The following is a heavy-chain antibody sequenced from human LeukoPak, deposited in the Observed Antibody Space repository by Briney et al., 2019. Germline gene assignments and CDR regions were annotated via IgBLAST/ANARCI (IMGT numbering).Heavy chain of an antibody. V-gene: IGHV3-15*07. J-gene: IGHJ5*02. D-gene: IGHD3-22*01. CDR3: ATDFYDTT. Sequence: GGSLRLSCATSGFTFSNAWMNWVRQAPGKGLEWVGRIRSNSDGGTIDYAVPVKGRFALSRDDSKNTLYLQMNSLQTEDTAVYYCATDFYDTTWGQGTLVTVSS. CDR2: IRSNSDGGTI. CDR1: GFTFSNAW.